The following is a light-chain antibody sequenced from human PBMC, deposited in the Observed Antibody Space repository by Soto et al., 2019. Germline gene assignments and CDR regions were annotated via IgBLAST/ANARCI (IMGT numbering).Light chain of an antibody. CDR3: QKYNSAPSPT. Sequence: DIQMTQSPSSLSASVGDRVTITCRASQGISNYLAWYQQKPGKVPKLLIYAASTLQSGVPSRFSGSGSGTDFTLTISSLQPEDVATYYCQKYNSAPSPTFVGGTKVEIK. CDR2: AAS. J-gene: IGKJ4*01. V-gene: IGKV1-27*01. CDR1: QGISNY.